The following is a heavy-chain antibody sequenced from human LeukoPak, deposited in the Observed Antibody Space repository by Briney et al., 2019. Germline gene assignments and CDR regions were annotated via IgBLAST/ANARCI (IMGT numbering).Heavy chain of an antibody. V-gene: IGHV3-53*01. Sequence: PGGSLRLSRAASGLTVNSNYMSWVGQAPGKGLKWVSLIYIGGSTYYADSVKGRFNISRDNSKNTLYLQMNSLKAEDTAVYYCARGDDYGDSWCQGTLVTVSA. CDR2: IYIGGST. CDR3: ARGDDYGDS. D-gene: IGHD3-16*01. J-gene: IGHJ4*02. CDR1: GLTVNSNY.